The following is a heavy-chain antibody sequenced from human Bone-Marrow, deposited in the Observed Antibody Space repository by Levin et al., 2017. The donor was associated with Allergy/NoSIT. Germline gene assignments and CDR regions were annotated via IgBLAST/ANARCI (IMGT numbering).Heavy chain of an antibody. V-gene: IGHV4-61*01. J-gene: IGHJ3*02. CDR2: FHYSGTT. Sequence: SETLSLTCSVSGGSVSSTTNYWNWIRQSTGKGLEWIGYFHYSGTTKYNPSLKNRVTISLDTSKNQFSLKLSSVTAADTAIYYCATPVGQLRFLEWYAFDIWGQGTMVTVSS. CDR1: GGSVSSTTNY. D-gene: IGHD3-3*01. CDR3: ATPVGQLRFLEWYAFDI.